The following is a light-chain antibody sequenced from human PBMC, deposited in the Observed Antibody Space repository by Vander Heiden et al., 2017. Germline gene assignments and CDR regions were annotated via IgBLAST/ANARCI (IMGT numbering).Light chain of an antibody. V-gene: IGKV2-28*01. Sequence: IVMTQSPLPLFVVPGEPASIPCRSSQNLLHSNGNNYLHWYLQKPEQSPQLLFYLASNRASGVPDRFSGRESSTDFTLKISRVEAEDVGVYHCMQALHLPRTFGQGNKVEIK. CDR1: QNLLHSNGNNY. J-gene: IGKJ1*01. CDR3: MQALHLPRT. CDR2: LAS.